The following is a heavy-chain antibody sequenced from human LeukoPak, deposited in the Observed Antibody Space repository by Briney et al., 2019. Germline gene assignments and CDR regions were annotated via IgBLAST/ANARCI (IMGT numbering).Heavy chain of an antibody. J-gene: IGHJ4*02. Sequence: SETLSLTCTVSGGSISSYYWSWIRQPPGKGLEWIGYIYYSGSTNYNPSLKSRVTISVDTSKNQFSLKLSSVTAADTAVYYCASRYYYDSSGYYANWGQGTLVTVSS. V-gene: IGHV4-59*01. D-gene: IGHD3-22*01. CDR3: ASRYYYDSSGYYAN. CDR1: GGSISSYY. CDR2: IYYSGST.